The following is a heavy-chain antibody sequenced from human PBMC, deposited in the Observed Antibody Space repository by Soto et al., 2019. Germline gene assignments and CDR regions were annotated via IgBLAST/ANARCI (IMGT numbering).Heavy chain of an antibody. Sequence: ASVKVSCKASGYTFTSYDISWVRQAPGQGLEWMGWISAYNGNTDYAQKLQGRVTVTTDTSTSTAYMELRSLRSDDTAVYYCARNSRAYCGGDCYFPDNWGQDTLVTDSS. J-gene: IGHJ4*02. CDR3: ARNSRAYCGGDCYFPDN. CDR1: GYTFTSYD. V-gene: IGHV1-18*01. CDR2: ISAYNGNT. D-gene: IGHD2-21*02.